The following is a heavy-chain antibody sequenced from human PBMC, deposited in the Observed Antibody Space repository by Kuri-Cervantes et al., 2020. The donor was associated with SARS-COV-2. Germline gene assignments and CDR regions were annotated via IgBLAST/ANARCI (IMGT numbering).Heavy chain of an antibody. CDR1: GFTFSSYG. V-gene: IGHV3-30*19. Sequence: GGSLRLSCAASGFTFSSYGMHWVRQAPGKGLEWVAVISFDGSIKVYADTVKGRFTISRDNSKNTLYLQMNSLRAEDTAVYYCASSLVDYFDYWGQGTLVTVSS. CDR3: ASSLVDYFDY. D-gene: IGHD1-26*01. J-gene: IGHJ4*02. CDR2: ISFDGSIK.